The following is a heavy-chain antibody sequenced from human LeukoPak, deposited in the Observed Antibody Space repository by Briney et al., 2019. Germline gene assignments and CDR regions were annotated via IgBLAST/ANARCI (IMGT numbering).Heavy chain of an antibody. D-gene: IGHD2-21*02. CDR3: ARGFVLGAAKNYFDY. CDR1: GFIFDTYG. Sequence: GRSLRLSCAASGFIFDTYGMHWVRQAPGKGLEWVAVIWYDGGKKYYADSVKGRFTISRDNSKNTLYLQMNSLRAEDTAVYYCARGFVLGAAKNYFDYWGQGALVTVSS. CDR2: IWYDGGKK. V-gene: IGHV3-33*01. J-gene: IGHJ4*02.